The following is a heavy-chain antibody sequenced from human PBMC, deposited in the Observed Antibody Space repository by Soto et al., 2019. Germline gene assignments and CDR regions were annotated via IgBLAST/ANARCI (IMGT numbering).Heavy chain of an antibody. D-gene: IGHD3-10*01. CDR1: EFTFSTYA. J-gene: IGHJ6*03. CDR2: ISSSSQNI. CDR3: ARDQSRGQVFYYYMDV. Sequence: EVQLVESGGGLVQSGGSLRLSCAASEFTFSTYAMNWVRQAPGKGLEWVSYISSSSQNIRYADSVKGRFTISRDNAKNSLYLQMNSLRAEDTAVYYCARDQSRGQVFYYYMDVWGKGTTVTVSS. V-gene: IGHV3-48*01.